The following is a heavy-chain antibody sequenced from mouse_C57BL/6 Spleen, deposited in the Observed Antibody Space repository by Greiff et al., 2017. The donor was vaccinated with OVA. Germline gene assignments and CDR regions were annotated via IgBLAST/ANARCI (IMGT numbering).Heavy chain of an antibody. J-gene: IGHJ4*01. CDR3: AGSSSYYAMDY. CDR1: GYTFTSYW. CDR2: INPSNGGT. V-gene: IGHV1-53*01. Sequence: QVQLQQPGSELVKPGAPVKLSCKASGYTFTSYWMHWVKQWPGQGLEWIGKINPSNGGTNYNEKIKSKTTLTLDKSSSTAVMQLSSLTSEDSAVYYCAGSSSYYAMDYWGQGTSVTVSS. D-gene: IGHD1-1*01.